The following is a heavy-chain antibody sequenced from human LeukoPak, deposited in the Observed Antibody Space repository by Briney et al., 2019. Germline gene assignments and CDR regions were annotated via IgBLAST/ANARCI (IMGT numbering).Heavy chain of an antibody. J-gene: IGHJ6*02. V-gene: IGHV3-30-3*01. D-gene: IGHD6-13*01. CDR2: ISFDGSDK. CDR1: GFTFSSYS. Sequence: GGSLRLSCAASGFTFSSYSIHWVRQAPGKGLEWVAVISFDGSDKYYAGSVKGRFTISRDKSQNMVFLQMKSLRLEDTAVYYCARGGIAELEYYYYGLDVWGQGTTVTVSS. CDR3: ARGGIAELEYYYYGLDV.